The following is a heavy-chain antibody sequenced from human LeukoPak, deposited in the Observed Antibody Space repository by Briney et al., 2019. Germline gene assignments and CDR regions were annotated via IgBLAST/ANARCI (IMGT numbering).Heavy chain of an antibody. CDR3: ASGKVTGDFSLNY. CDR2: IDYSGST. CDR1: GSPHSRHH. D-gene: IGHD7-27*01. V-gene: IGHV4-59*08. Sequence: ADPLPLPCSLWGSPHSRHHGRCIPQPPGRARVWIGYIDYSGSTNYNPSLKSRVLMSVDTSKNQFSLKLSSVTAADTAVYYCASGKVTGDFSLNYWGQGTLVTVSS. J-gene: IGHJ4*02.